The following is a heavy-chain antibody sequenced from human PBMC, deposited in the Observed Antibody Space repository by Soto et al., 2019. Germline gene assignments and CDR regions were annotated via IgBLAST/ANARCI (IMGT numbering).Heavy chain of an antibody. V-gene: IGHV4-59*01. CDR3: ARDRYYYGMDV. Sequence: SETLSLTCTVSGGSISSYYWSWIRQPPGKGLEWIGYIYYSGSTNYNPSLKSRVTISVDTSKNQFSLKLSSVTAADTAVYYCARDRYYYGMDVWGQGTTVTVSS. CDR1: GGSISSYY. CDR2: IYYSGST. J-gene: IGHJ6*02.